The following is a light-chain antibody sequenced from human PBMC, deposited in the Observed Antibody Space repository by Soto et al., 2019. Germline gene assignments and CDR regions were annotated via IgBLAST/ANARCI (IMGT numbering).Light chain of an antibody. CDR3: RQHNSYPWT. J-gene: IGKJ1*01. CDR2: AAS. CDR1: QGIRTD. V-gene: IGKV1-17*01. Sequence: DIQMTQSPSSLSASVGDRVTITCRASQGIRTDLGWYQQKPGKAPKRLIYAASSLQSGGPSRFSGSGSGTEFTHTLSRQPSEDFATYACRQHNSYPWTFGQGTEAEIK.